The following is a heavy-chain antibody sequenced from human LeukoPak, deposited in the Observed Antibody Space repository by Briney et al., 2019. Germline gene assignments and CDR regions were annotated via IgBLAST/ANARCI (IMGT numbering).Heavy chain of an antibody. CDR3: ARGYCTSSSCYNDY. J-gene: IGHJ4*02. V-gene: IGHV3-30*04. D-gene: IGHD2-2*02. Sequence: GGSLRLSCATSGFTFSSYAFHWVRQAPGKGLEWVATMSFDVNNKYYADSVRGRFTISRDNSKNTLYLQMNSLRAEDTAVYSCARGYCTSSSCYNDYWGQGTLVTVSS. CDR1: GFTFSSYA. CDR2: MSFDVNNK.